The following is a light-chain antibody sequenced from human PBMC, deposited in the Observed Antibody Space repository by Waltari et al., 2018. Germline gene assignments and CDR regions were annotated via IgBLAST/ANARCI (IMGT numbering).Light chain of an antibody. CDR2: RDN. CDR1: TFPKQF. Sequence: SYELTQPPSVSVSPGQTARISCSGDTFPKQFAYWYQQKPGQAPVLVIFRDNERPAGIPERFPGSSSGTTVMLTINGVQAEDEADYYCQSPDSSGTYVFGTGTKVTVL. V-gene: IGLV3-25*03. J-gene: IGLJ1*01. CDR3: QSPDSSGTYV.